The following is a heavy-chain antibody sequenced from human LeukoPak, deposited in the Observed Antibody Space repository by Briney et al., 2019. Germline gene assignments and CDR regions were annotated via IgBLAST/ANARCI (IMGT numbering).Heavy chain of an antibody. D-gene: IGHD5-18*01. CDR2: VST. CDR1: GGSISSSSHY. CDR3: ARAGHSYGIISYFDS. Sequence: TSETLSLTCTVSGGSISSSSHYWGWIRQPPGKGLEWIGVSTYYNPSLKNRVTISRDTSKNQFSLKLSSVTAADTAIYYCARAGHSYGIISYFDSWGQGTLVTVSS. V-gene: IGHV4-39*01. J-gene: IGHJ4*02.